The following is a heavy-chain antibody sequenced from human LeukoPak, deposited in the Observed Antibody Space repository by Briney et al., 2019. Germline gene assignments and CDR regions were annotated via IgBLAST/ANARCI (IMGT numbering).Heavy chain of an antibody. D-gene: IGHD2-21*02. CDR1: GFTFSSYA. V-gene: IGHV3-23*01. Sequence: GSLRLSCAASGFTFSSYAMSWVRQAPGKGLEWVSAISGSGGSTYYADSVKGRFTISRDNSKNTLYLQMNSLRAEDTAVYYCAKAKVVVTAIPSLIGAFDIWGQGTMVTVSS. CDR3: AKAKVVVTAIPSLIGAFDI. J-gene: IGHJ3*02. CDR2: ISGSGGST.